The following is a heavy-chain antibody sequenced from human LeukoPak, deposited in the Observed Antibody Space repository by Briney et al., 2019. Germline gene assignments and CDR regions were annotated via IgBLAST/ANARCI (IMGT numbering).Heavy chain of an antibody. CDR1: GFTFSNYW. CDR3: ARALDSSSSRYQAFEE. CDR2: IKQDESEK. Sequence: GGSLRLSCSASGFTFSNYWMSWVRQTPGKGLEWVANIKQDESEKYYVDSVKGRFTISRDNAKSSLYLQMNSLRAEDTAVYYCARALDSSSSRYQAFEEWGQGALVTVSS. J-gene: IGHJ4*02. D-gene: IGHD2-2*01. V-gene: IGHV3-7*01.